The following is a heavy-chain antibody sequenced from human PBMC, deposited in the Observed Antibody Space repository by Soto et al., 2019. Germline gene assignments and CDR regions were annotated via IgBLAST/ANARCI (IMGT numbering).Heavy chain of an antibody. CDR3: ARPSWADYYGSGSYYTAPFDY. CDR2: ICYSRST. CDR1: GGSISSSSYY. J-gene: IGHJ4*02. V-gene: IGHV4-39*01. Sequence: SETLSLTCTVSGGSISSSSYYWGWIRQPPGKGLEWIGSICYSRSTYYNPSLKSRVTISVDTSKNQYSLKLSSVTAADTAVYYCARPSWADYYGSGSYYTAPFDYWGQGTLVTVSS. D-gene: IGHD3-10*01.